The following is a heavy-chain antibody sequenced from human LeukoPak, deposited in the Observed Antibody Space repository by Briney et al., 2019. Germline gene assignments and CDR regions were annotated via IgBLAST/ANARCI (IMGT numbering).Heavy chain of an antibody. CDR1: GFTFSSYA. J-gene: IGHJ4*02. CDR2: ISYDGSNK. Sequence: PGGSLRLSCAASGFTFSSYAMHWVRQAPGKGLEWVAVISYDGSNKYYADSVKGRFTISRDNSKNTLYLQMNSLRAEDTAVYYCARVPDYEILTGYPDYWGQGTLVTVSS. CDR3: ARVPDYEILTGYPDY. D-gene: IGHD3-9*01. V-gene: IGHV3-30*04.